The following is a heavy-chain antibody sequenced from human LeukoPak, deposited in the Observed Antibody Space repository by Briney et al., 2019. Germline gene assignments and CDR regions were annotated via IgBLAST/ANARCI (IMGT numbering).Heavy chain of an antibody. CDR3: ARLDIVVVPAADRGAFDI. D-gene: IGHD2-2*01. V-gene: IGHV4-39*01. CDR1: GGSISSSSYY. J-gene: IGHJ3*02. Sequence: SETLSLTCTVSGGSISSSSYYWGWIRQPPGKGLEWIGSIYYSGSTYYNPSLKSRVTISVDTSKNQFSLKLSSVTAADTAVYYCARLDIVVVPAADRGAFDIWGQGTMVTVSS. CDR2: IYYSGST.